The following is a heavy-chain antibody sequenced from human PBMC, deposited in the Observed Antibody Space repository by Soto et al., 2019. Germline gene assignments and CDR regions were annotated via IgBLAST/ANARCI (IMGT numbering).Heavy chain of an antibody. CDR1: GAIVTSGENY. Sequence: QVQLQESGPGLVKPSQTLSLACSVSGAIVTSGENYWSWVRQPPGRGLEWVGYVYHTGRTSYNPSLKSRVSISMDTSKNQFSLNLDSVTAADTAVYFCARDFAYFDSWGQGTLVTVSS. D-gene: IGHD3-3*01. J-gene: IGHJ4*02. V-gene: IGHV4-61*08. CDR3: ARDFAYFDS. CDR2: VYHTGRT.